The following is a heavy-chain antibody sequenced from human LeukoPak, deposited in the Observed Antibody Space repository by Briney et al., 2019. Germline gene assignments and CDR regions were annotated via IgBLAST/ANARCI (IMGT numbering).Heavy chain of an antibody. J-gene: IGHJ4*02. CDR1: GFTFSNAW. V-gene: IGHV3-15*01. CDR2: IKSKIAGETT. Sequence: KPGGSLRLSCAASGFTFSNAWMNWVRQTPGKGLEWVGRIKSKIAGETTDYAAPVKGRFTISRDDSKNTVYLQMNSLRAEDTAVYYCAKHLGRATVAKGDIYWGQGTLVTVSS. CDR3: AKHLGRATVAKGDIY. D-gene: IGHD2-2*01.